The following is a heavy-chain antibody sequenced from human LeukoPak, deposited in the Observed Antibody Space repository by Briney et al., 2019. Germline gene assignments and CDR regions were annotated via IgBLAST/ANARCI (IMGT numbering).Heavy chain of an antibody. V-gene: IGHV4-4*07. CDR1: GGSISSYY. Sequence: SETLSLSCTVSGGSISSYYWSWIRQPAGKGLEWIGRIYTSGSTNYNPSLKSRVTMSVDTSKNQFSLKLSSVTAADTAVYYCARVGGGCDCSSTSCCYYYGMDVWGQGTTVTVSS. J-gene: IGHJ6*02. D-gene: IGHD2-2*01. CDR2: IYTSGST. CDR3: ARVGGGCDCSSTSCCYYYGMDV.